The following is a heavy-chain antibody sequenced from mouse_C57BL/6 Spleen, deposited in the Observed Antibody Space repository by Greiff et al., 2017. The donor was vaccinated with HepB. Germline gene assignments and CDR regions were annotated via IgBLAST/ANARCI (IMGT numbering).Heavy chain of an antibody. Sequence: QVQLQQPGTELVKPGASVKLSCQASGYTFTSYWMPWVKQRPGQGLEWIGNINPSNGGTNYNEKFKSKATLTVDKSSSTAYMQLSSLTSEDSAVYYCARSYYYGSRGYFDVWGTGTTVTVSS. CDR1: GYTFTSYW. CDR2: INPSNGGT. CDR3: ARSYYYGSRGYFDV. V-gene: IGHV1-53*01. J-gene: IGHJ1*03. D-gene: IGHD1-1*01.